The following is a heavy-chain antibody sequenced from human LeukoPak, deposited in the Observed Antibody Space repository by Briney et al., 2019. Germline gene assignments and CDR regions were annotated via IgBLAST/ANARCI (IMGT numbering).Heavy chain of an antibody. Sequence: KPSETLSLTCTVSGGSISSSSYYWGWIRQPPGKGLEWIENINYSGDTYYNPSLKSRVTISVDTSKNQFSLKLRSVTAADTAVYCCVRLLSATGNFDYWGQGALVTVSS. CDR1: GGSISSSSYY. J-gene: IGHJ4*02. CDR2: INYSGDT. D-gene: IGHD1-1*01. CDR3: VRLLSATGNFDY. V-gene: IGHV4-39*07.